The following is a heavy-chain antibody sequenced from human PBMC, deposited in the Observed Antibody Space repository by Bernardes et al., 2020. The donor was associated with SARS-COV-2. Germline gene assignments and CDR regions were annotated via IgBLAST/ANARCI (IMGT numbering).Heavy chain of an antibody. CDR2: ISYDGKTQ. CDR3: AKDLEWKGLAHSFDY. V-gene: IGHV3-30*18. Sequence: GGSLRLSCAASGFTFSSYSMNWVRQAPGKGLEWVAVISYDGKTQYYVDSVKGRFTISRDNSKNTLYLQMNSLRVEDTAVYFCAKDLEWKGLAHSFDYWGQGVLVTGAS. D-gene: IGHD3-16*01. CDR1: GFTFSSYS. J-gene: IGHJ4*02.